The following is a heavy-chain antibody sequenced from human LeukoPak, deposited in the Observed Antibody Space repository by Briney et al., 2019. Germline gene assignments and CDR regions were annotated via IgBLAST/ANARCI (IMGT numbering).Heavy chain of an antibody. V-gene: IGHV4-38-2*02. CDR1: GFSIITTYY. D-gene: IGHD3-9*01. Sequence: SETLSLTCTASGFSIITTYYWAWIRQPPGKGLECIGNIHHSGTTYYNPSLMSRLTMSVDTSKKHFSLKLTSVTAADTAVYYCARFTIFSANLHANWGQGTLVTVSS. J-gene: IGHJ4*02. CDR2: IHHSGTT. CDR3: ARFTIFSANLHAN.